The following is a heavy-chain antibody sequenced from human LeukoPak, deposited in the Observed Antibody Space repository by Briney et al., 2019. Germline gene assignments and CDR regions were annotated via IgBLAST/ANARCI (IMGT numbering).Heavy chain of an antibody. CDR3: ARSIVVVPAALYYYYYYMDV. CDR2: IYTSGST. D-gene: IGHD2-2*01. CDR1: GGSISSYC. Sequence: SETLSLTCTVSGGSISSYCWSWIRQPAGKGLEWIGRIYTSGSTNYNPSLKSRVTISVDKSKNQFSLKLSSVTAADTAVYYCARSIVVVPAALYYYYYYMDVWGKGTTVTVSS. V-gene: IGHV4-4*07. J-gene: IGHJ6*03.